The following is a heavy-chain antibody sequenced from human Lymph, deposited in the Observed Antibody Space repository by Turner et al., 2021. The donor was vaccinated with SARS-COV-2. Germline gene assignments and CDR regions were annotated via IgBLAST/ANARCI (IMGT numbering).Heavy chain of an antibody. CDR2: ISGSGGIT. CDR3: AKGVRGAMIVVVIPYFDY. V-gene: IGHV3-23*01. CDR1: GFTFSSYA. Sequence: EVQLLESGGGLVQPGGSLRLSCAASGFTFSSYAMSWVRQAPGKGLEWVSGISGSGGITYYADSVKGRFTISRDNSKNTLYLQMNSLRAEDTAVYYCAKGVRGAMIVVVIPYFDYWGQGTLVTVSS. D-gene: IGHD3-22*01. J-gene: IGHJ4*02.